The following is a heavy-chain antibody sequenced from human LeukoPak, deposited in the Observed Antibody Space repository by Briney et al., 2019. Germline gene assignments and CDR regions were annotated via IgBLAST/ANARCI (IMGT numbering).Heavy chain of an antibody. J-gene: IGHJ5*02. CDR2: IREERGQE. Sequence: PSETLSLTCTVTGGSISNYYWSWIRQAPAKGLEWVANIREERGQEYYVDSVKGRFTISKNSAKNSLYLQMNTLRVEDTAMYYCASLDTAKQPLANHWGQGTLVTVSS. CDR3: ASLDTAKQPLANH. CDR1: GGSISNYY. D-gene: IGHD5-18*01. V-gene: IGHV3-7*03.